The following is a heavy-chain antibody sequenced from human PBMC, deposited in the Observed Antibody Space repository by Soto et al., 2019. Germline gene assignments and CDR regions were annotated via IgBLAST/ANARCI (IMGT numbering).Heavy chain of an antibody. Sequence: QVQLQQWGAGLLKPSETLSLTCAVYGGSFSGYYWSWIRQPPGKGLEWIGEINHSGSTNYNPSLKSRVTISVDTSKNQFSLKLSSVTAADTAMYYCARVGGGHNDYWGQGTLVTVSS. V-gene: IGHV4-34*01. CDR3: ARVGGGHNDY. CDR2: INHSGST. CDR1: GGSFSGYY. J-gene: IGHJ4*02. D-gene: IGHD2-15*01.